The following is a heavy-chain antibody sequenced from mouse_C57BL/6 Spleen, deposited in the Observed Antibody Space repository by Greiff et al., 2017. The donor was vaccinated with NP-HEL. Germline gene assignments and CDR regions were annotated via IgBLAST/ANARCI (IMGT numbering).Heavy chain of an antibody. J-gene: IGHJ2*01. CDR3: TASDYDGCYLDY. CDR1: GFNIKDDY. CDR2: IDPENGDT. Sequence: EVQLRQSGAGLVRPGASVKLSCTASGFNIKDDYMHWVKQRPEQGLEWIGWIDPENGDTEYASKFQGKATITADTSSNTAYLQLSSLTSEDTAVYYGTASDYDGCYLDYWGQGTTLTVSS. D-gene: IGHD2-4*01. V-gene: IGHV14-4*01.